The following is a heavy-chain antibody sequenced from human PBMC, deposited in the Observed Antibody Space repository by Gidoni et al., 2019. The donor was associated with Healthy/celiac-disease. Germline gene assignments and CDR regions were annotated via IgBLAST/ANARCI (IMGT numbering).Heavy chain of an antibody. D-gene: IGHD2-2*02. CDR2: IIPIFGTA. J-gene: IGHJ4*02. CDR3: ALGLDIVVVPAAILDY. V-gene: IGHV1-69*01. Sequence: QVQLVQSGAEVKKPRSPVKVSCKASGGTFSSYAISWVRQAPGQGLEWMGGIIPIFGTANYAQKFQGRVTITADESTSTAYMELSSLRSEDTAVYYCALGLDIVVVPAAILDYWGQGTLVTVSS. CDR1: GGTFSSYA.